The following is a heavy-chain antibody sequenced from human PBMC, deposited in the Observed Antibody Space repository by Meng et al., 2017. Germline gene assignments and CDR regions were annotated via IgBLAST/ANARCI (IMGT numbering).Heavy chain of an antibody. CDR3: ARGTTSNWFDP. V-gene: IGHV4-31*01. Sequence: SDTLSLTCTVSGGSISSGGYYWSWIRQHPGKGLEWIGYIYYSGSTYYNPSLKSLVTISVDTSKNQFSLKLSSVTAADTAVYYCARGTTSNWFDPWGQGTLVTVSS. CDR1: GGSISSGGYY. J-gene: IGHJ5*02. CDR2: IYYSGST. D-gene: IGHD4-17*01.